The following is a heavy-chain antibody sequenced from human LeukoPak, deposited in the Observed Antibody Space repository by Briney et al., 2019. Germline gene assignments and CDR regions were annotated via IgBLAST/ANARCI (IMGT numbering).Heavy chain of an antibody. D-gene: IGHD3-22*01. CDR3: ARDYYDRSGYYHEDY. CDR1: GFSFSNYG. J-gene: IGHJ4*02. V-gene: IGHV3-30*02. Sequence: AGGSLRLSCAASGFSFSNYGMHWVRQAPGKGLEWVAFIRYEGSNKSYADSVKGRFTISRDNSKNTLYLEINSLRPEDTAVYYCARDYYDRSGYYHEDYWGQGTLVTVSS. CDR2: IRYEGSNK.